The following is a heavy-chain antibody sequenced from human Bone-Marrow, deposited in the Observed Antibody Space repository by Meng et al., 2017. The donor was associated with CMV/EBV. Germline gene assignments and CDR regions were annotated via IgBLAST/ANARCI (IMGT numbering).Heavy chain of an antibody. V-gene: IGHV3-20*03. D-gene: IGHD6-25*01. CDR2: INWNGGST. CDR1: GFTCDDYG. CDR3: ARVNRAAQYDWFDP. J-gene: IGHJ5*02. Sequence: AGGFTCDDYGMGGVRQAPGKGLGWVSGINWNGGSTGYADSVKGRFTISRDNSKNTLYLQMNSLAAEDTAIYYCARVNRAAQYDWFDPWGPGTLVTVSS.